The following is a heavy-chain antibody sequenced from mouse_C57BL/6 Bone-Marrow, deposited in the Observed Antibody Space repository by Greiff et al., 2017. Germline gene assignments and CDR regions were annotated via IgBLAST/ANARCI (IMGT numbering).Heavy chain of an antibody. CDR2: ISSGGSYT. Sequence: EVKLVESGGDLVKPGGSLTLSCAASGFTFSSYGMSWVRQTPDNRLEWVATISSGGSYTYYPDSVKGRFTISRDNAKNTLYLQMSSLKSEDSAMYYCARRVELRGGFAYWGQGTLVTVSA. V-gene: IGHV5-6*02. CDR3: ARRVELRGGFAY. J-gene: IGHJ3*01. CDR1: GFTFSSYG.